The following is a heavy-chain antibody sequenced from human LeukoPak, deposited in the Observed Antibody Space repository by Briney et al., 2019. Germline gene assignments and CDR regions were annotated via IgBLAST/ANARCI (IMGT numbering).Heavy chain of an antibody. V-gene: IGHV3-30*02. CDR3: ARYRFTMIDAFAG. D-gene: IGHD3-22*01. J-gene: IGHJ3*01. CDR2: IRYDGSNK. CDR1: GFTFSSYG. Sequence: GGSLRLSCAASGFTFSSYGMHWVRQAPGKGLEWVAFIRYDGSNKYYADSVKGRFTISRDNSKNTLYLQMNSLRPEDTAVYYCARYRFTMIDAFAGWGQATMVT.